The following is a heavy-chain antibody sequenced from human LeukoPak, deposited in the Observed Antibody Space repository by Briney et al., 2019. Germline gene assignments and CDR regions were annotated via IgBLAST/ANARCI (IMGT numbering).Heavy chain of an antibody. D-gene: IGHD2-2*01. CDR1: GFTFSSYG. Sequence: GGSLRLSCAASGFTFSSYGMHWVRQAPGKGLEWVAVISYDVGKKYYADSVKGGVTISRDNSKNTLYLQMNSLRAEDTAVYYCAREQKYRSSTSCYPPIDYWGQGTLVTVSS. J-gene: IGHJ4*02. CDR2: ISYDVGKK. V-gene: IGHV3-30*03. CDR3: AREQKYRSSTSCYPPIDY.